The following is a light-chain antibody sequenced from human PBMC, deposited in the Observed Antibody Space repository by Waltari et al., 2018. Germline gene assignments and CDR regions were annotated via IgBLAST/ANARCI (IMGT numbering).Light chain of an antibody. CDR2: DDS. CDR1: NIGRKS. V-gene: IGLV3-21*02. CDR3: QVWDSSSDHVV. J-gene: IGLJ2*01. Sequence: SYVLTQPPSVSVAPGQTARITCGGNNIGRKSVHRYQPMQGQAPVLVVYDDSDRPSGIPERFSGSNSGNTATLTISRVEAGDEADYYCQVWDSSSDHVVFGGGTKLTVL.